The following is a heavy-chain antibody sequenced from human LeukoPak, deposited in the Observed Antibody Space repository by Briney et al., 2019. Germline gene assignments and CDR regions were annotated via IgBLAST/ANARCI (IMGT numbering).Heavy chain of an antibody. J-gene: IGHJ4*02. D-gene: IGHD6-13*01. CDR3: ARVTAGDFDY. V-gene: IGHV3-48*01. Sequence: GGSLRLSCAASGFTFSSYWMSWVRQAPGKGLEWVSYISSSSSTIHYADSVKGRFTISRDNAKNSLYLQMNSLRAEDTAVYYCARVTAGDFDYWGQGTLVTVSS. CDR1: GFTFSSYW. CDR2: ISSSSSTI.